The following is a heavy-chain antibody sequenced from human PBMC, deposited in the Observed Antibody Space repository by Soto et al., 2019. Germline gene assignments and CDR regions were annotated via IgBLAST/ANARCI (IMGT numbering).Heavy chain of an antibody. J-gene: IGHJ5*02. CDR1: GFTFSSYS. CDR3: ARDAVVVVAATRNENWFDP. Sequence: EVQLVESGGGLVKPGGSLRLSCAASGFTFSSYSMNWVRQAPGKGLEWVSSISSSSSYIYYADSVKGRFTISRDNAKNXLXXQMNSLRAEDTAVYYCARDAVVVVAATRNENWFDPWGQGTLVTVSS. D-gene: IGHD2-15*01. CDR2: ISSSSSYI. V-gene: IGHV3-21*01.